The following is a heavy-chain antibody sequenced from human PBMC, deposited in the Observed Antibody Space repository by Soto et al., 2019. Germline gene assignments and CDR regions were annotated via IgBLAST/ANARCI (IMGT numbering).Heavy chain of an antibody. J-gene: IGHJ4*02. Sequence: GGSLRLSCAASGFTFSSYAMNWVRQAPGKGLEWVAVISGTGVNTYNADSVKGRFTISRDNSMNTLSLRRNSLRADDKAIHYCGRFPSPGGNAAWPLHGDYWGQGNLVTVSS. CDR1: GFTFSSYA. V-gene: IGHV3-23*01. CDR3: GRFPSPGGNAAWPLHGDY. D-gene: IGHD2-2*01. CDR2: ISGTGVNT.